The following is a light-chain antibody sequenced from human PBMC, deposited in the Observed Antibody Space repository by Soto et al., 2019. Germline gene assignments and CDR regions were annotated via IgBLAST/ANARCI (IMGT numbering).Light chain of an antibody. V-gene: IGLV2-14*01. Sequence: QSVLTQPASVSGSPGQSITISCAGTSSDVGGYTYVSWYQQHPGKAPKLMIYDVSNRPSGVSNRFSGSKSGNTASLTISGLQAEDEADYYCTSYTSSSTPYVFGGGNKVTDL. CDR2: DVS. CDR1: SSDVGGYTY. CDR3: TSYTSSSTPYV. J-gene: IGLJ1*01.